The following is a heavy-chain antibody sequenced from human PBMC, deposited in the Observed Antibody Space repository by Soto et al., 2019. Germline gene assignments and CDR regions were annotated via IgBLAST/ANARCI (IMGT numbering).Heavy chain of an antibody. Sequence: GGSLRLSCAASRFNFSAYGMHWVRQAPGKGLEWVAGISYDGVNKFYSASMKGRLTVSRDNAKNTFYLQMNSLRPADTALYYCAKARYASGWSGLDTWGQGALVTVSS. D-gene: IGHD6-19*01. CDR2: ISYDGVNK. J-gene: IGHJ5*02. CDR1: RFNFSAYG. CDR3: AKARYASGWSGLDT. V-gene: IGHV3-30*18.